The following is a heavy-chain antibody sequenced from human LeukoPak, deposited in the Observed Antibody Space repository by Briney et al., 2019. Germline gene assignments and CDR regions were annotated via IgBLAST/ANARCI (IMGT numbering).Heavy chain of an antibody. V-gene: IGHV3-21*01. CDR3: AKPYYDSSAYAFDI. J-gene: IGHJ3*02. Sequence: PGGSLRLSCAASGFIFSDYTMNWVRLAPGKGLEWVSSISSSSNYIYYADSVKGRFTISRDNSKNTLYLQMNSLRAEDTAVYYCAKPYYDSSAYAFDIWGQGTMVTVSS. CDR2: ISSSSNYI. CDR1: GFIFSDYT. D-gene: IGHD3-22*01.